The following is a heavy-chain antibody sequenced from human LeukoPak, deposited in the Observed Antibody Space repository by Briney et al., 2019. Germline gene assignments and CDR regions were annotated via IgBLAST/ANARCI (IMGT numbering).Heavy chain of an antibody. V-gene: IGHV4-30-4*01. CDR1: GGSISSGDHY. CDR2: IYYSGST. CDR3: ARDAGYSSGGPTFDP. Sequence: SETLSLTCTVSGGSISSGDHYWSWIRQPPGKGLEWIGYIYYSGSTYYNPSLKSRVTISVDTSKNQFSLKLSSVTAADTAVYYCARDAGYSSGGPTFDPWGQGTLVTISS. D-gene: IGHD6-19*01. J-gene: IGHJ5*02.